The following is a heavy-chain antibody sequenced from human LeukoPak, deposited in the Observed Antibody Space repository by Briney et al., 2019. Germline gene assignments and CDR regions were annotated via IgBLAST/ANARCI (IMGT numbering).Heavy chain of an antibody. Sequence: SETLSLTCTVSGGSISSSGSYWGWIRQPPGKGLEWIGSIYYSGKTYNPSLKSRVTISVDTSNNQFSLNLSSVTAADTAVYYCARVMAARREDLNWFDPWGQGTLVTVSS. CDR2: IYYSGKT. CDR1: GGSISSSGSY. CDR3: ARVMAARREDLNWFDP. V-gene: IGHV4-39*07. J-gene: IGHJ5*02. D-gene: IGHD6-6*01.